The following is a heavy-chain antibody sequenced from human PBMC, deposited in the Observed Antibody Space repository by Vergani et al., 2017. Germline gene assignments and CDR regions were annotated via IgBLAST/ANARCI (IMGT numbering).Heavy chain of an antibody. D-gene: IGHD1-26*01. CDR1: GGTFSSYA. J-gene: IGHJ2*01. V-gene: IGHV1-69*06. CDR3: ARDSEGARPNWYFDL. Sequence: QVQLVQSGAEVKKPGSSVKVSCKASGGTFSSYAISWVRQAPGQGLEWMGGIIPIFGTANYAQKFQGRVTITADKSTSTADMELSSLRSEDTAVYYCARDSEGARPNWYFDLWGRGTLVTVSS. CDR2: IIPIFGTA.